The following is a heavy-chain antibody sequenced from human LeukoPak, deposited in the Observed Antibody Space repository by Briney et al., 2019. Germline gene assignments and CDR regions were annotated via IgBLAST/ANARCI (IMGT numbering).Heavy chain of an antibody. D-gene: IGHD3-10*01. CDR3: ARVSHYGSGYYYTLAY. J-gene: IGHJ4*02. Sequence: GGSLRLSCAASGFIFSNYGMHWVRQAPGKGLEWVAGIWYDGYNKFYADSAKGRFTISRDNSKNTLYLQMSSLRAEDTALYYCARVSHYGSGYYYTLAYWGQGTLATVSS. CDR1: GFIFSNYG. CDR2: IWYDGYNK. V-gene: IGHV3-33*01.